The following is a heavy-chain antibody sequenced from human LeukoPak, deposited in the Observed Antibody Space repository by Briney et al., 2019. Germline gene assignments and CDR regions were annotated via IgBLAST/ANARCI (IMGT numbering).Heavy chain of an antibody. Sequence: SETLSLTCTVSGGSISSSSYYWGWIRQPPGKGLEWIGSIYYSGSTYYNPSLKSRVTISVDTSKNQFSLKLSSVTAADTAVYYCARVDYVWGSYRGIDYWGQGTLVTVSS. D-gene: IGHD3-16*02. CDR2: IYYSGST. CDR3: ARVDYVWGSYRGIDY. J-gene: IGHJ4*02. CDR1: GGSISSSSYY. V-gene: IGHV4-39*07.